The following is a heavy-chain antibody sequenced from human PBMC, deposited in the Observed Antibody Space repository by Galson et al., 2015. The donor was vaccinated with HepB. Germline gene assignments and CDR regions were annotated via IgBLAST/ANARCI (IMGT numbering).Heavy chain of an antibody. CDR1: GFTFKTYW. V-gene: IGHV3-7*01. Sequence: SLRLSCAASGFTFKTYWMRWVRQAPGEGLEWVAAIKQDGSEKYYVDSVKGRFTVSRDNAKNSLYLQLNSLRAEDTAVYFCARGATAALAFDHWGQGTLVTVSS. D-gene: IGHD6-25*01. CDR3: ARGATAALAFDH. CDR2: IKQDGSEK. J-gene: IGHJ4*02.